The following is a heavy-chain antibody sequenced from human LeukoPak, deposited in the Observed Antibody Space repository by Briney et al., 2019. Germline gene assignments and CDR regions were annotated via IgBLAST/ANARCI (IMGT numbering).Heavy chain of an antibody. J-gene: IGHJ6*02. CDR3: AGEDRNYYDSSGYYYLNYYYYYGMDV. CDR1: GGSFSGYY. Sequence: SETLSLTCAVYGGSFSGYYWSWIRQPPGKGLEWIGEINHSGSTNYNPSLKSRVTISVDTSKNQFSLKLSSVTAADTAVYYCAGEDRNYYDSSGYYYLNYYYYYGMDVWGQGTTVTVSS. V-gene: IGHV4-34*01. D-gene: IGHD3-22*01. CDR2: INHSGST.